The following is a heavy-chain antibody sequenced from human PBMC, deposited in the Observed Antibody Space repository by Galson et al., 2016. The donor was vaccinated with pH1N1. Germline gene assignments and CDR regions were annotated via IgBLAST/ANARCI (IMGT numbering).Heavy chain of an antibody. CDR3: ARVRSHEAMSGTPLY. Sequence: SVKVSCKASGDGFSSHTITWVRQAPGQGLEWVGRFIPMINLANSAQKFQGRVTIPADKSPTTVYMHLTTLKPEDTAVYYCARVRSHEAMSGTPLYWGQGTLVPVSS. V-gene: IGHV1-69*02. J-gene: IGHJ4*02. CDR2: FIPMINLA. D-gene: IGHD5/OR15-5a*01. CDR1: GDGFSSHT.